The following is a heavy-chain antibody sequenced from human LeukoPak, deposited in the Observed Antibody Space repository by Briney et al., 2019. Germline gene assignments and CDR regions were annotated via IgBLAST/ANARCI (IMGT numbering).Heavy chain of an antibody. Sequence: GGSLRLSCAASGFTVSSNYMSWVRQAPGKGLEWVSVIYSGGSTYYADSVRGRFTISRDNSKNTLYLQMNSLRAEDTAVYYCARTQVIAAAWRGMDVWGQGTTVTVSS. CDR2: IYSGGST. CDR1: GFTVSSNY. D-gene: IGHD6-13*01. V-gene: IGHV3-66*01. J-gene: IGHJ6*02. CDR3: ARTQVIAAAWRGMDV.